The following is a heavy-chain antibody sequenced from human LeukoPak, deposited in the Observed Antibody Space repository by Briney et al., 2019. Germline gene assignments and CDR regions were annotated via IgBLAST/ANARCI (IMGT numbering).Heavy chain of an antibody. CDR3: ARDLEVIAAAGNYDY. D-gene: IGHD6-13*01. J-gene: IGHJ4*02. CDR2: IKQDGSEK. V-gene: IGHV3-7*03. Sequence: GGSLRLSCAASGFTFSSYWMSWVRQAPGKGLEWVANIKQDGSEKYYVDSVKGRFTISRDNAKNSLYLQMSSLRAEDTAVYYCARDLEVIAAAGNYDYWGQGTLVTVSS. CDR1: GFTFSSYW.